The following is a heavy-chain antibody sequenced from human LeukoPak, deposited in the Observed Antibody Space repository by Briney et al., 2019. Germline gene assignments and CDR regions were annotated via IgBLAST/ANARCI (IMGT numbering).Heavy chain of an antibody. Sequence: ASVKVSCKASGYTFTGYYMHWVRQAPGQGLEWMGWINPNSGGTNCAQKFQGRVTMTRDTSISTAYMELSRLRSDDTAVYYCARGRLLWFGEATWLDPWGQGTLVTVSS. J-gene: IGHJ5*02. D-gene: IGHD3-10*01. V-gene: IGHV1-2*02. CDR1: GYTFTGYY. CDR2: INPNSGGT. CDR3: ARGRLLWFGEATWLDP.